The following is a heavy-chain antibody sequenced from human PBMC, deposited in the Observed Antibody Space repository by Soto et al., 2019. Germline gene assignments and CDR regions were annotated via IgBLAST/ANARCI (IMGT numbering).Heavy chain of an antibody. V-gene: IGHV3-48*03. J-gene: IGHJ3*02. CDR2: ISSGGGTK. D-gene: IGHD5-12*01. Sequence: EVQLVESGGGLVQPGGSLRLSCAASGFTFSAYEIHWVRQAPGEGLEWVSYISSGGGTKYYADSVKGRFTISRDNAQSSLYLQMNSLRVGDTAIYYCAREGDAGGYRFDIWGQGTMVTVSS. CDR1: GFTFSAYE. CDR3: AREGDAGGYRFDI.